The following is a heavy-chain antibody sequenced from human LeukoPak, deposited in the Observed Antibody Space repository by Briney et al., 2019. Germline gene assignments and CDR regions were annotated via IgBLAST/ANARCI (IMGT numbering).Heavy chain of an antibody. D-gene: IGHD2-2*01. Sequence: GGSLRLSCTASGFTFGDYAMSWVRQAPGKGLEWVGFIRSKAYGGTTEYAASVKGRFTISRDDSKSIAYLQMNSLKTEDTAVYYCTRDIVVVPAKGHYYYYMDVWGKGTTVTVSS. V-gene: IGHV3-49*04. CDR3: TRDIVVVPAKGHYYYYMDV. CDR1: GFTFGDYA. CDR2: IRSKAYGGTT. J-gene: IGHJ6*03.